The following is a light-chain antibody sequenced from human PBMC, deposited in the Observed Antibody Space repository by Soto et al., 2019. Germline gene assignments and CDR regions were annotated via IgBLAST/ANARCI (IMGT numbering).Light chain of an antibody. J-gene: IGLJ3*02. CDR3: RSHAGTCNLWV. CDR2: DVS. V-gene: IGLV2-11*01. Sequence: QSALTQPRSVSGSPGQSVTISCTGTNSDIGGYNYVSWYQQHPGKAPKVMIYDVSRRPSGVPDRFSGSKSGNTASLTISGLQAEGEADYYCRSHAGTCNLWVFGGGTQLTVL. CDR1: NSDIGGYNY.